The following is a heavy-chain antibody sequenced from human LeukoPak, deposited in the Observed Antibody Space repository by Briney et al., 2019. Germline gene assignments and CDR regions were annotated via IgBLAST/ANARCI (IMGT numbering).Heavy chain of an antibody. CDR3: AARGRAPRYYYYMDV. Sequence: SETLSLTCTVSGSSISSYYWSWIRQPPGKGLEWIGYIYYSGSTNYNPSLKSRVTISVDTSKNQFSLKLSSVTAADTAVYYCAARGRAPRYYYYMDVWGKGTTVTVSS. J-gene: IGHJ6*03. CDR1: GSSISSYY. V-gene: IGHV4-59*08. CDR2: IYYSGST.